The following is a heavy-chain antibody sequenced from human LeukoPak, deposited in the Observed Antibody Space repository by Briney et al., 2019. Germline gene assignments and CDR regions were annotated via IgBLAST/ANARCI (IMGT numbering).Heavy chain of an antibody. D-gene: IGHD3-10*01. CDR1: EFSVGSNY. J-gene: IGHJ5*02. CDR3: AKESYYYGSGSYYSGNWFDP. V-gene: IGHV3-66*01. CDR2: IYSGGST. Sequence: GGSLRLSCAASEFSVGSNYMTWVRQAPGKGLEWVSLIYSGGSTYYADSVKGRFTISRDNSKNTLYLQMNSLRAEDTAVYYCAKESYYYGSGSYYSGNWFDPWGQGTLVTVSS.